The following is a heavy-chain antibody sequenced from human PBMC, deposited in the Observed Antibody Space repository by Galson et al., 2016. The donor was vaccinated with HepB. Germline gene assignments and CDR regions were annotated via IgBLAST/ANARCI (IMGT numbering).Heavy chain of an antibody. CDR2: TYYRSKWFS. Sequence: CAISGDSVSIQNATWNWIRQSPSRGLEWLGRTYYRSKWFSDYEVSVRGRITIDPDTSKNQFPLHLASVTADDSAVYYCARGERQLLWFDAWGQGTLVTVSS. CDR1: GDSVSIQNAT. V-gene: IGHV6-1*01. J-gene: IGHJ5*02. CDR3: ARGERQLLWFDA. D-gene: IGHD5-24*01.